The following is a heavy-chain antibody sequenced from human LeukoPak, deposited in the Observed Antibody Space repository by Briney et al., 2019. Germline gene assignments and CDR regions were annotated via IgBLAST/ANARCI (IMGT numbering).Heavy chain of an antibody. Sequence: GGSLRLSCAASGFTFSSYAMHWVRQAPGKGLEYVSAITSDGGTTHYANSVKGRFTISRDNSKNTLYLQMGSLRAEDMAVYCCASLGGFARALDYWGQGTLVTVSS. V-gene: IGHV3-64*01. CDR3: ASLGGFARALDY. J-gene: IGHJ4*02. CDR1: GFTFSSYA. CDR2: ITSDGGTT. D-gene: IGHD3-16*01.